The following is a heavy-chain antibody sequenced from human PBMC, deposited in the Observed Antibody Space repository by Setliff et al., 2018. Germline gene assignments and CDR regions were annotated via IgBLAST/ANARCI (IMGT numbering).Heavy chain of an antibody. D-gene: IGHD3-10*02. CDR1: GFSFNGYG. V-gene: IGHV3-48*01. Sequence: GGSLRLSCEGTGFSFNGYGMNWVRQAPGKGLEWVSYISSTSNTIFYADSVKGRFTISRDNAKSSLYLQMDSLRAEDTAVYYCVRDDVRGYYMDVWGKGTTVTVSS. J-gene: IGHJ6*03. CDR3: VRDDVRGYYMDV. CDR2: ISSTSNTI.